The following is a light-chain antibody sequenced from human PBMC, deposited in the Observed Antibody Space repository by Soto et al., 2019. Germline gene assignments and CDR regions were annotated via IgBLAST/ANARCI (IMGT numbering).Light chain of an antibody. CDR1: QSVSSN. CDR3: QQYNNWPET. CDR2: DAS. V-gene: IGKV3-15*01. J-gene: IGKJ1*01. Sequence: EIVMKQSPATLSVSPGERATLSCRASQSVSSNLAWYQQKPGQAPRLLIYDASTRATGIPATFSGSGSGTDFTLTISGLQSEDFAVYYCQQYNNWPETFGQGTKV.